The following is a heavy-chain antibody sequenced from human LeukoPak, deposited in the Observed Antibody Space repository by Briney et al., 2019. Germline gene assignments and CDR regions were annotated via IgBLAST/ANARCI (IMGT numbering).Heavy chain of an antibody. CDR1: GFTFRGAA. V-gene: IGHV3-23*01. CDR2: ISSSGNNA. J-gene: IGHJ3*01. Sequence: GGSLRLSCAASGFTFRGAAMTWVRQAPGKGLEWVSLISSSGNNAYYADSVKGRFTISRDNSKNTLSLQMNSLRVEDTAIYYCAKDIQLSTWGLGTRVTVSS. CDR3: AKDIQLST. D-gene: IGHD5-24*01.